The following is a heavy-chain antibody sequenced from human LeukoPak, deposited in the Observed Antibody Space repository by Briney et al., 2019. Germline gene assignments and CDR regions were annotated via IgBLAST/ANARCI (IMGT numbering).Heavy chain of an antibody. CDR3: ARSTPILTGYPYFDY. CDR2: IYYSGST. J-gene: IGHJ4*02. V-gene: IGHV4-59*01. Sequence: PSETLSLTCTVSGGSISSYYWSWLRQPPGKGLEWIGYIYYSGSTNYNPSLKSGVTISVETSKKQFSLKRRYGTAADTAVYYCARSTPILTGYPYFDYWGQGTLVTVSS. D-gene: IGHD3-9*01. CDR1: GGSISSYY.